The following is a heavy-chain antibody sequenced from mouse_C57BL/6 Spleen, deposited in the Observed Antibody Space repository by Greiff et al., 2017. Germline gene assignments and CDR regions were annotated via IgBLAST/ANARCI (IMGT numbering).Heavy chain of an antibody. Sequence: VQLQQPGAELVKPGASVKMSCKASGYTFTSYWITWVKQRHGQGLEWIGDIYPGSGSTYYNEQFQSKATLTVATSSSTAYMQISSLTSEDSAVYYCTRWWEGPYYSMDYWGQGTSVTGSS. D-gene: IGHD1-1*02. CDR2: IYPGSGST. CDR3: TRWWEGPYYSMDY. J-gene: IGHJ4*01. V-gene: IGHV1-55*01. CDR1: GYTFTSYW.